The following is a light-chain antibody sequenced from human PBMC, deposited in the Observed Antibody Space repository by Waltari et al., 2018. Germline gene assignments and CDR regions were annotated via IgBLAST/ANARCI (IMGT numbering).Light chain of an antibody. CDR1: QSISIW. CDR2: KAS. V-gene: IGKV1-5*03. J-gene: IGKJ1*01. CDR3: QQYNTLSPWT. Sequence: DIQMTQSPSTLSASVGDRVTITYRASQSISIWLAWYQQKPGKAPKLLIYKASSLESGVPSRFSGSGSGTEFALTISSLQPDDFATYFCQQYNTLSPWTFGQGTKVEIK.